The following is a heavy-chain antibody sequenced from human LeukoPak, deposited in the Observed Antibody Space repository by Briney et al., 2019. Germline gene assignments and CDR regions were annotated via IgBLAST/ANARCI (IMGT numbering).Heavy chain of an antibody. D-gene: IGHD5-24*01. CDR3: VRDRDGYNW. CDR2: IASDGSFT. CDR1: GFIFTDYL. J-gene: IGHJ4*02. V-gene: IGHV3-74*01. Sequence: GGSLRLACAASGFIFTDYLIHWVRQVPGKGLVWVSRIASDGSFTDYADSVNGRFTISRDNAKNTLFLQMNSLRVDDTAVYYCVRDRDGYNWWGPGTLVTVSS.